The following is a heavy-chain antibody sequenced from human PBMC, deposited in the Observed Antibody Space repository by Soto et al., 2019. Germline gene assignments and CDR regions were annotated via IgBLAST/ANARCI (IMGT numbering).Heavy chain of an antibody. V-gene: IGHV3-30*18. D-gene: IGHD2-2*01. CDR1: GFTFSNYD. CDR3: AKGYQGMTNVVHY. J-gene: IGHJ4*02. Sequence: PGGSLRLSCAASGFTFSNYDMHWVRQAPGKGLEWVAVISYDGSDDGTEKYYADSVKGRFTISRDNSKNTLYLQMNSLRIEDTAVYYCAKGYQGMTNVVHYWGQGTLVTVSS. CDR2: ISYDGSDDGTEK.